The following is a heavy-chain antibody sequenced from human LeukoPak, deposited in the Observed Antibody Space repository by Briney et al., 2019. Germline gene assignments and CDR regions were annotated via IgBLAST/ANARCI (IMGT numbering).Heavy chain of an antibody. CDR2: FDPEDGET. CDR3: AIRLPQDYGGNGNDFDI. J-gene: IGHJ3*02. CDR1: GYTLTELS. D-gene: IGHD4-23*01. Sequence: ASVKVSCKVSGYTLTELSMHWVRQAPGKGLEWMGGFDPEDGETIYAQKFQGRVTMTEDTSTDAAYMQLSSLRAEDTAVSYCAIRLPQDYGGNGNDFDIWGQGTMVTVSS. V-gene: IGHV1-24*01.